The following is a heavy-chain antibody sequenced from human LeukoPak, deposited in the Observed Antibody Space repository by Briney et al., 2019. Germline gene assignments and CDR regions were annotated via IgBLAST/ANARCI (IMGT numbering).Heavy chain of an antibody. CDR3: ARAGLGIAVAATDY. CDR1: GYSFTSYW. J-gene: IGHJ4*02. V-gene: IGHV5-10-1*01. Sequence: HGESLKICCEGSGYSFTSYWISWGRQLPGKGLEWMGRIDPSDSYTNYSPSFQGHVTISADKSISTAYLQWSSLKASDTAMYYCARAGLGIAVAATDYWGQGTLVTVSS. CDR2: IDPSDSYT. D-gene: IGHD6-19*01.